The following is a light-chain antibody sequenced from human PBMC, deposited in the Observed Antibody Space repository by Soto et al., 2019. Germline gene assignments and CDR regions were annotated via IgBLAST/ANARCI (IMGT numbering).Light chain of an antibody. CDR2: AAS. CDR1: QDIHNY. CDR3: QHYYNYPWT. V-gene: IGKV1-8*01. Sequence: AVLLTQSPSSFSASTGDRATITCRASQDIHNYLAWYQQVPGKAPKLLLYAASILQTGVPSRFSGSGSGTDFTLTIAVLQSEDVATYFCQHYYNYPWTFGQGTTVE. J-gene: IGKJ1*01.